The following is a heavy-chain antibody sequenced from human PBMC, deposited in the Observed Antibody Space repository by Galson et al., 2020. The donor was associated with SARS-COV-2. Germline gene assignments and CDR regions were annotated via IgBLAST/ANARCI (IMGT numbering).Heavy chain of an antibody. V-gene: IGHV3-30-3*01. CDR1: GFTFSTYP. CDR2: ISYEGSNQ. Sequence: GGSLRLSCAASGFTFSTYPMHWVRQAPGKGLEWVAAISYEGSNQFYADSVKGRFTISRDNSRNTLYLQMNSLRAEDTALFYCARVGAYCGGECGDYWGQGTPVTVSS. D-gene: IGHD2-21*01. CDR3: ARVGAYCGGECGDY. J-gene: IGHJ4*02.